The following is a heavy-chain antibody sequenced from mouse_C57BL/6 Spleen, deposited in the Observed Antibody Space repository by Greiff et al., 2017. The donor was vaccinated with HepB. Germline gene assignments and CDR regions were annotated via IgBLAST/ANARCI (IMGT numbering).Heavy chain of an antibody. CDR2: IYPRSGNT. CDR1: GYTFTSYG. V-gene: IGHV1-81*01. J-gene: IGHJ4*01. D-gene: IGHD1-1*01. CDR3: AIYYYGSSYAMDY. Sequence: VKLVESGAELARPGASVKLSCKASGYTFTSYGISWVKQRTGQGLEWIGEIYPRSGNTYYNEKFKGKATLTADKSSSTAYMELRSLTSEDSAVYFCAIYYYGSSYAMDYWGQGTSVTVSS.